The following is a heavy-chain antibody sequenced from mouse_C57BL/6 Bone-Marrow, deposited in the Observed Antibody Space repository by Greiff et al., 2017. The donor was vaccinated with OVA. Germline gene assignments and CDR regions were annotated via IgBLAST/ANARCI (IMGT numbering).Heavy chain of an antibody. J-gene: IGHJ4*01. V-gene: IGHV1-61*01. CDR2: IYPSDSET. CDR3: ARGGNPYYDAMDD. Sequence: QVQLQQPGAELVRPGSSVKLSCKASGYTFTSYWMDWVKQRPGQGLEWIGNIYPSDSETHYNQKFKDKATLTVDKSSSTAYMQLSSLTSEDSAVYYCARGGNPYYDAMDDWGQGTSVTVSS. CDR1: GYTFTSYW. D-gene: IGHD2-1*01.